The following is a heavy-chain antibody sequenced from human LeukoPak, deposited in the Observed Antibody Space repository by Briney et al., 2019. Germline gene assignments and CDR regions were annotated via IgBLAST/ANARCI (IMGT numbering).Heavy chain of an antibody. Sequence: PGGSLRLSCAASGFTFSSYGMHWVRQAPGKGLEWVAVISYDGSNKYYADSVKGRFTISRDNSKNTLYLQMNSLRAEDTAVYYCAKDFASFVYGDPYDAFDIWGQGTMVTVSS. CDR2: ISYDGSNK. CDR1: GFTFSSYG. V-gene: IGHV3-30*18. J-gene: IGHJ3*02. CDR3: AKDFASFVYGDPYDAFDI. D-gene: IGHD4-17*01.